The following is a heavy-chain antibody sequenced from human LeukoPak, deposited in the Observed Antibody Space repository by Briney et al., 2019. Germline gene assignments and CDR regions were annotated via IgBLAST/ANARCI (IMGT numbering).Heavy chain of an antibody. CDR1: GGSISSSSYY. V-gene: IGHV4-39*01. Sequence: PSGTLCLTCTVSGGSISSSSYYWGWLRQPPGKGLEWIGSIYDSGSTYYDPAVKSRVNISVDTSKNQFSLKLSSVTAADTAVYYCARTYYDFWSGSTYPPVAFDIWGQGTMVTASS. D-gene: IGHD3-3*01. CDR3: ARTYYDFWSGSTYPPVAFDI. J-gene: IGHJ3*02. CDR2: IYDSGST.